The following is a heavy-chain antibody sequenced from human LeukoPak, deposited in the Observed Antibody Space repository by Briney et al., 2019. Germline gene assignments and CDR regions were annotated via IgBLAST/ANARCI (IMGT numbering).Heavy chain of an antibody. CDR1: GFTFSNYA. CDR3: AKSLPRIAVAGAFDY. D-gene: IGHD6-19*01. Sequence: PGGSLRLSCAASGFTFSNYAMSWVRQAPGKGLEWVSAIGGGGGSTYYADSVKGRFTISRDNSKNTLYLQMNSLRAEDTAVYYCAKSLPRIAVAGAFDYWGQGTLVTVSS. V-gene: IGHV3-23*01. CDR2: IGGGGGST. J-gene: IGHJ4*02.